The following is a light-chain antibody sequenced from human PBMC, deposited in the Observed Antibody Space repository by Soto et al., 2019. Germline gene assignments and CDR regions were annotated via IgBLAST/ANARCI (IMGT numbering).Light chain of an antibody. V-gene: IGLV1-44*01. CDR2: TNN. J-gene: IGLJ1*01. CDR3: AAWDDSLNGHV. Sequence: HSVLTQPPSASGTPGQRVTISCSGSSSNIGGNTVSWYQQFPGTAPKLLIYTNNQRSSGVPDRFSGSKSDTSASLAISALQSEDEAHYYCAAWDDSLNGHVFGTGTKLTVL. CDR1: SSNIGGNT.